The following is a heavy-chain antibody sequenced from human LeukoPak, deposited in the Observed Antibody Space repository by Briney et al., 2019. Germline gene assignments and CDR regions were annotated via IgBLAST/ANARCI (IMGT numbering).Heavy chain of an antibody. V-gene: IGHV4-39*07. Sequence: SETLSLTCTVSGGSISSGGYYWSWIRQPPGKGLEWIGEINHSGSTNYNPSLKSRVTISVDTSKNQFSLKLSSVTAADTAVFYCALGARRLIAVAGTVGWFDPWGQGTLVTVSS. CDR2: INHSGST. CDR1: GGSISSGGYY. CDR3: ALGARRLIAVAGTVGWFDP. J-gene: IGHJ5*02. D-gene: IGHD6-19*01.